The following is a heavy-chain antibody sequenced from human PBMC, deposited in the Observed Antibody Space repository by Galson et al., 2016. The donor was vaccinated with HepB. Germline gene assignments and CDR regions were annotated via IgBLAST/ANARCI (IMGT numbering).Heavy chain of an antibody. CDR1: GFTFSTYW. Sequence: SLRLSCAASGFTFSTYWMSWVRQAPGKGLEWVANIKQDGSEKDYVDSVKGRFTISRDNAKNSLYLQMNSLRAEDTAVYYRARAYYYGSGSQPYYFDYWGQGTLVTVSS. J-gene: IGHJ4*02. CDR2: IKQDGSEK. CDR3: ARAYYYGSGSQPYYFDY. V-gene: IGHV3-7*03. D-gene: IGHD3-10*01.